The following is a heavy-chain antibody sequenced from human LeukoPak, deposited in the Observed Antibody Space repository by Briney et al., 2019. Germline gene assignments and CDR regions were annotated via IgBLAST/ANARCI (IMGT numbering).Heavy chain of an antibody. V-gene: IGHV1-8*01. CDR3: ARTYYDFWSGYKGYFDY. D-gene: IGHD3-3*01. CDR2: MNPNSGNT. Sequence: GASVKVSCKASGYTFTSYDINWVRQATGQGLEWMGWMNPNSGNTGYAQKFQGRVTMTRNTSISTAYMELSSLRSEDTAVYYCARTYYDFWSGYKGYFDYWGQGTLVTVSS. CDR1: GYTFTSYD. J-gene: IGHJ4*02.